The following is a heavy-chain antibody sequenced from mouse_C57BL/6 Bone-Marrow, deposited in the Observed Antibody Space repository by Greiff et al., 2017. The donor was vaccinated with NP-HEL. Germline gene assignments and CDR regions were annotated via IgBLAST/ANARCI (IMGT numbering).Heavy chain of an antibody. CDR1: GYSITSGYY. J-gene: IGHJ2*01. CDR2: ISYDGSN. Sequence: DVKLQESGPGLVKPSQSLSLTCSVTGYSITSGYYWNWIRQFPGNKLEWMGYISYDGSNNYNPSLKNRISITRDTSKNQFFLTLKSVTTEDTATYYCARELGGGYWGQGTTLTVSS. V-gene: IGHV3-6*01. CDR3: ARELGGGY. D-gene: IGHD4-1*01.